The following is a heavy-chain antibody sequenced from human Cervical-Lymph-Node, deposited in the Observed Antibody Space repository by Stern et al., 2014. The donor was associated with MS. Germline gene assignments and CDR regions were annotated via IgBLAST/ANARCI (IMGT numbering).Heavy chain of an antibody. CDR2: IYPGDSDT. V-gene: IGHV5-51*01. D-gene: IGHD1-26*01. J-gene: IGHJ5*02. CDR1: GYTVTNHW. Sequence: VQLVQSGAVVKKPGESLKISCQGSGYTVTNHWIAWVRQMTGKGLEGMGIIYPGDSDTRYSPSFRGQVTISADKSISTAYLQWSSLKASDTAMYYCARGSIAGATQNWLDAWGQGTLVTVSS. CDR3: ARGSIAGATQNWLDA.